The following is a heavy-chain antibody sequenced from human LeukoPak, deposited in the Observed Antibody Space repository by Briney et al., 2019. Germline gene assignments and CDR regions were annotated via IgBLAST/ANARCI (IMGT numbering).Heavy chain of an antibody. D-gene: IGHD6-6*01. CDR2: ISSSSSYI. Sequence: GGSLRLSCAASGFTFSSYSMNWVRQAPGKGLEWVSSISSSSSYIYYADSVKGRFTISRDNAKNSLYLQMNSLRAEDTAVYYCARDAAARSRLFDYWGQGTLVTVSS. J-gene: IGHJ4*02. CDR1: GFTFSSYS. CDR3: ARDAAARSRLFDY. V-gene: IGHV3-21*01.